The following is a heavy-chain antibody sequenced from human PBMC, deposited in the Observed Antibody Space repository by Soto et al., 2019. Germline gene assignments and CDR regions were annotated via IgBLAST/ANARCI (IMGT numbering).Heavy chain of an antibody. CDR1: GYTFTSYG. V-gene: IGHV1-18*01. CDR3: ARDREGFGELGGDY. J-gene: IGHJ4*02. CDR2: ISGYNGNT. Sequence: QVQLVQSGAEVKKPGASVKVSCKASGYTFTSYGISWVRQAPGQGLEWMGWISGYNGNTNYVQKLQGRVTMTTDTSRSTAYMELRSLRPDDTAVYYCARDREGFGELGGDYWGQGTLVTVSS. D-gene: IGHD3-10*01.